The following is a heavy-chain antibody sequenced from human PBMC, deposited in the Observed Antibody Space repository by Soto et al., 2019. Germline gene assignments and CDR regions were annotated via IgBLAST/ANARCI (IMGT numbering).Heavy chain of an antibody. CDR1: GGSVISGSYY. J-gene: IGHJ6*02. CDR2: IYYSGST. V-gene: IGHV4-61*01. Sequence: SETLSLTCTVSGGSVISGSYYWSWIRQPPGKGLEWIGYIYYSGSTNYNPSLKSRVTISVDTSKNQFSLKLSSVTAADTAVYYCARSPRGGYGMDVWGQGTTVTVSS. CDR3: ARSPRGGYGMDV.